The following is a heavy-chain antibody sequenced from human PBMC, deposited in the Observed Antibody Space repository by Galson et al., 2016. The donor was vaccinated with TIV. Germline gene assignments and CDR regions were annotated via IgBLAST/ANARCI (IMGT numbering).Heavy chain of an antibody. CDR3: ARDEMTTISGHPDN. CDR1: GFTFDDYD. J-gene: IGHJ4*02. D-gene: IGHD5-24*01. V-gene: IGHV3-20*04. CDR2: INRNGGHT. Sequence: SLRFSCAASGFTFDDYDMSWVRQAPGKGLEWVSGINRNGGHTAYADSVKGRFTISRDNTKNSLYLQMNSLRAEDTAFYFCARDEMTTISGHPDNWGQGTLVTVSS.